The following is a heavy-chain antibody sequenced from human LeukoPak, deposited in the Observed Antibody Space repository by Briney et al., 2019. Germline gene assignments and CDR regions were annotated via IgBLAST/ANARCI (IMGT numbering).Heavy chain of an antibody. CDR1: GGSIRSSYYY. J-gene: IGHJ4*02. CDR3: ARGASRHFDY. V-gene: IGHV4-39*01. Sequence: SETLSLTCTVSGGSIRSSYYYWGWIRQPPGKGLEWIGSIYDSGSTYYNPSLKSRVTISVDTSKNQFSLKLNSVTAADTAVYYCARGASRHFDYWGQGALVTVSS. CDR2: IYDSGST.